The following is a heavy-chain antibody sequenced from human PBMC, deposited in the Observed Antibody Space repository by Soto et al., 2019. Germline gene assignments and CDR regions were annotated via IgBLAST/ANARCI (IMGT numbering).Heavy chain of an antibody. Sequence: EVQLVESGGGLVQPGGSLRLSCAASGFTFSSYSMNWVRQAPGKGLEWVSYISSSSSTIYYADSVKGRFTISRDNAKNSLYLQMNSLRDEDTAVYYCPRHIVVVTAIVGAFDIWGQGTMVTVSS. CDR1: GFTFSSYS. CDR2: ISSSSSTI. CDR3: PRHIVVVTAIVGAFDI. V-gene: IGHV3-48*02. D-gene: IGHD2-21*02. J-gene: IGHJ3*02.